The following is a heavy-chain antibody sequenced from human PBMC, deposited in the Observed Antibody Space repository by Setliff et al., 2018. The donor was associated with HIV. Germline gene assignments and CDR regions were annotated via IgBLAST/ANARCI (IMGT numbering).Heavy chain of an antibody. CDR2: IYHFGNT. J-gene: IGHJ4*02. Sequence: SETLSLTCTVSGASISSYYWTWIRQPPGKGLEYIGYIYHFGNTNYNPSLKSRVTMSVDTSRNRVSLKLSSVTAAGTAVYYCAKGAGFYGDYTFDHWGQGRQVTVSS. CDR1: GASISSYY. V-gene: IGHV4-59*01. D-gene: IGHD4-17*01. CDR3: AKGAGFYGDYTFDH.